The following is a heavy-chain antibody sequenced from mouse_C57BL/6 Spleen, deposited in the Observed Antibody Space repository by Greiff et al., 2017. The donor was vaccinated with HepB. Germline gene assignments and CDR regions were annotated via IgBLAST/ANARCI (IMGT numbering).Heavy chain of an antibody. CDR3: ARHDGKYYYAMDY. CDR2: INPSSGYT. Sequence: VQGVESGAELAKPGASVKLSCKASGYTFTSYWMHWVKQRPGQGLEWIGYINPSSGYTKYNQKFKDKATLTADKSSSTAYMQLSSLTYEDSAVYYCARHDGKYYYAMDYWGQGTSVTVSS. V-gene: IGHV1-7*01. J-gene: IGHJ4*01. CDR1: GYTFTSYW. D-gene: IGHD1-2*01.